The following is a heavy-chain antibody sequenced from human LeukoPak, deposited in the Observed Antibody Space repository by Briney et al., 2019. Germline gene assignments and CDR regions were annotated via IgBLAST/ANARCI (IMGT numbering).Heavy chain of an antibody. J-gene: IGHJ6*04. Sequence: GGALRLSCAASVFTFSSYAMSWVRQAPGKGREWVSAINGSGGSTYYADSLKGPLPISRDNSKNTLYLQMKRLSAEAKAVYYCARVQTKLERRRWEYYSGMDLWPKRPTVSVPS. CDR3: ARVQTKLERRRWEYYSGMDL. V-gene: IGHV3-23*01. D-gene: IGHD1-1*01. CDR2: INGSGGST. CDR1: VFTFSSYA.